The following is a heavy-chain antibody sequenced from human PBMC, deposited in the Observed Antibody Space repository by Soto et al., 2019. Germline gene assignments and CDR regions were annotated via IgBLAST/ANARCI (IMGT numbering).Heavy chain of an antibody. J-gene: IGHJ4*02. CDR2: INPNSGGT. CDR3: ARVGSPRYFSGHFDY. V-gene: IGHV1-2*04. CDR1: GYTFTGYY. Sequence: ASVKVSCKASGYTFTGYYMHWVRQAPGQGLEWMGWINPNSGGTNYAQKFQGWVTMTRDTSISTAYMELSRLRSDDTAVYYCARVGSPRYFSGHFDYWGPGTLVNVSS. D-gene: IGHD3-10*01.